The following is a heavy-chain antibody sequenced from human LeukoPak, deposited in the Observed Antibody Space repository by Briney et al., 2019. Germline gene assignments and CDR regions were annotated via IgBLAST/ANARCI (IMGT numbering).Heavy chain of an antibody. J-gene: IGHJ3*02. V-gene: IGHV4-61*01. CDR2: IYNNGST. Sequence: PSETLSLTCTVSGGSVGSGSYYWSWIRQPPGKGLEWIGYIYNNGSTNYNPSLKSRVTISADTSKNQFSLKLSSVTAADTAVYYCARKTLEMATMYAFDIWGQGTMVTVSS. CDR3: ARKTLEMATMYAFDI. CDR1: GGSVGSGSYY. D-gene: IGHD5-24*01.